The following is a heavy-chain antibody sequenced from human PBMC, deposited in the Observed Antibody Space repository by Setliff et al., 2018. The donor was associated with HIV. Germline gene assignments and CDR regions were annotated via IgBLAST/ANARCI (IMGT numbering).Heavy chain of an antibody. D-gene: IGHD3-22*01. Sequence: PGGSLRLSCAASGFSFSAFWMSWARQAPGKGLAWVANINEDGSEKYYADSVNGRFTISRDNAKNTMYLEMNSLRAEDTAVYYCARDTEMITTTDAFDIWGQGTMVTVSS. CDR3: ARDTEMITTTDAFDI. V-gene: IGHV3-7*01. CDR1: GFSFSAFW. CDR2: INEDGSEK. J-gene: IGHJ3*02.